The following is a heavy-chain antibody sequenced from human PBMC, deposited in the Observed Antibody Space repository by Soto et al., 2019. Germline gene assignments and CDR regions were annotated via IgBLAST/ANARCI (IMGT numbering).Heavy chain of an antibody. CDR3: ARDTYCSRGSCQLPGAFDI. J-gene: IGHJ3*02. V-gene: IGHV1-18*01. Sequence: QVQLVQSGAEVKKPGDSVKVSCKASGYTFTSYGISWVRQAPGQGLEWMGWSSAYNGNTNYAQKLQGRVTMTTDTSTSTAYMELRSLRSDDTAVYYCARDTYCSRGSCQLPGAFDIWGQGTMVTVSS. CDR2: SSAYNGNT. D-gene: IGHD2-15*01. CDR1: GYTFTSYG.